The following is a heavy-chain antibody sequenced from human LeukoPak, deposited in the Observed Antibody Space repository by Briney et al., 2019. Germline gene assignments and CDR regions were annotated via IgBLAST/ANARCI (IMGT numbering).Heavy chain of an antibody. D-gene: IGHD2-2*01. Sequence: GGSLRLSCAASGFTFSSYAMSWVRQAPGKGLEWVSAISGSGGSTYYADSVKGRFTISRDNSKNTLYLQMNSLRAEDTAVYYCAGTIALGFSRAIGVDYWGQGTLVTVSS. CDR1: GFTFSSYA. V-gene: IGHV3-23*01. J-gene: IGHJ4*02. CDR2: ISGSGGST. CDR3: AGTIALGFSRAIGVDY.